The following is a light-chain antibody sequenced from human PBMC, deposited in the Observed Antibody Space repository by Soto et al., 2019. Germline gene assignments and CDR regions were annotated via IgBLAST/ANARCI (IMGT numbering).Light chain of an antibody. CDR3: QQYGSSPRT. CDR1: QSVSSIY. Sequence: EIVLTQSPGTLSLSPGERDTLSCRASQSVSSIYFAWYQQKPGQAPRLIIYDASARATGIPDRFSGSGSGTDFTLTISRLEAEDFAVYYCQQYGSSPRTFGQGTKLEIK. CDR2: DAS. J-gene: IGKJ2*02. V-gene: IGKV3-20*01.